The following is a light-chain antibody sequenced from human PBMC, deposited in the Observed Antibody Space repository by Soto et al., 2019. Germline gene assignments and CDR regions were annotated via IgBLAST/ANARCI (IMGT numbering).Light chain of an antibody. V-gene: IGLV2-23*01. CDR1: SSDVGSYNL. CDR3: CSYAGTSSFYV. Sequence: QSVLTQPASVSGSPGQSITISCTGTSSDVGSYNLVSWYQQHPGKAPKLMIYEGSKRPSGVSNRFSGSKSGSTASLTISGLQAEDEADYYRCSYAGTSSFYVLGTGTKVTVL. J-gene: IGLJ1*01. CDR2: EGS.